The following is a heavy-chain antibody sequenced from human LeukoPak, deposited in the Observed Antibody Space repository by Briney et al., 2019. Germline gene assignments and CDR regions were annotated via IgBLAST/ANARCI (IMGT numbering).Heavy chain of an antibody. V-gene: IGHV4-31*03. D-gene: IGHD7-27*01. Sequence: SETLSLTCTVSGGSISSGGYYWSWIRQHPGKGLEWIGYIYYSGSTYYNPSLKSRVTISVDTSKNQFSLKLSSVTAADTAVYYCARLGPGANYYYMDVWGKGTTVTVSS. J-gene: IGHJ6*03. CDR2: IYYSGST. CDR3: ARLGPGANYYYMDV. CDR1: GGSISSGGYY.